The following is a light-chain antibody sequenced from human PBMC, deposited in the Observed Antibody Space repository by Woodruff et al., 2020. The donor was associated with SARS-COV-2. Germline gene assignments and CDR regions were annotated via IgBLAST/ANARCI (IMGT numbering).Light chain of an antibody. Sequence: QRVTISCTASSSNIGAGYDVHWYQQLPGTAPKLLIYGNSNRPSGVPDRFSGSKSGTSASLAITGLQAEDEADYYCQSYDSSLSGYVFGT. CDR3: QSYDSSLSGYV. V-gene: IGLV1-40*01. CDR2: GNS. J-gene: IGLJ1*01. CDR1: SSNIGAGYD.